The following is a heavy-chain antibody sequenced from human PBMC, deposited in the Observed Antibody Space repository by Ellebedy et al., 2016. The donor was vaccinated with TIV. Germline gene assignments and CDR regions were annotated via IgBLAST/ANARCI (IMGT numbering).Heavy chain of an antibody. CDR1: GGTLSNYA. J-gene: IGHJ5*02. V-gene: IGHV1-69*13. D-gene: IGHD1-26*01. Sequence: AASVKVSCKASGGTLSNYAISWVRQAPGQGLEWLEGIIGIFGATNYAQKLQDRVTITADESTNTAYMELNRLRSEDTAVYYCARTIVETTTAWFGPWGQGTLVTVSS. CDR3: ARTIVETTTAWFGP. CDR2: IIGIFGAT.